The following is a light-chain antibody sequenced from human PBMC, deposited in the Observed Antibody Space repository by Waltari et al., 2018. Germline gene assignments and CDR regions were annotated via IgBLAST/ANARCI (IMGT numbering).Light chain of an antibody. J-gene: IGLJ1*01. CDR2: VDNGGTH. Sequence: QLVLTQSPSASASLGASGKRTCFLDSGHRSSAIASPQQHPQKGPRFVMKVDNGGTHVRGDGIPDRFSGSASGPERYLTISSLQSEDEADYYCQTWGPGIRVFGTGAKVTV. V-gene: IGLV4-69*01. CDR1: SGHRSSA. CDR3: QTWGPGIRV.